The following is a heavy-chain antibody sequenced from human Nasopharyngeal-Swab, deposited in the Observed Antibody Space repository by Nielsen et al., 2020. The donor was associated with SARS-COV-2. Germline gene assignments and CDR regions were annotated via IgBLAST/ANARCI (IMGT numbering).Heavy chain of an antibody. CDR2: INHSGST. V-gene: IGHV4-34*01. J-gene: IGHJ3*02. D-gene: IGHD3-9*01. CDR1: GGSFSGYY. CDR3: ARAEAYYDILTGYYGDAFDI. Sequence: SETLSLTCAVYGGSFSGYYWSWIRQPPGKGLEWIGEINHSGSTHYNPSLKSRVTISVDTSKNQLSLKLSSVTAADTAVYYCARAEAYYDILTGYYGDAFDIWGQGTMVTVSS.